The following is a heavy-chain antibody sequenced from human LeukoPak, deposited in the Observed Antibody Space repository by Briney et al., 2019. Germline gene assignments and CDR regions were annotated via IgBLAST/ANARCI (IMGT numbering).Heavy chain of an antibody. CDR3: ARPRVPAAISYNWFDP. J-gene: IGHJ5*02. CDR2: MNPNSGNT. Sequence: ASVKVSCKASGYTFTSYDINWVRQATGQGLEWMGWMNPNSGNTGYAQKFQGRVTMTRNTSISTAHMELSSLRSEDTAVYYCARPRVPAAISYNWFDPWGQGTLVTVSS. V-gene: IGHV1-8*01. D-gene: IGHD2-2*02. CDR1: GYTFTSYD.